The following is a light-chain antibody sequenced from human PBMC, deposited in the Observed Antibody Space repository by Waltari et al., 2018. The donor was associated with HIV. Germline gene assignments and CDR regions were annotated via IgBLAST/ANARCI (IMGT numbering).Light chain of an antibody. CDR2: ASS. Sequence: DIQSTQSPSFPSASVGDRVTITCRASQGISSYLAWYQQKPGKAPKLLIYASSTLQRGVPSRFSGSLSVTEFTLTISSLQPEDFATYYCQQLNSYLGFTFGPGTKVDIK. CDR3: QQLNSYLGFT. J-gene: IGKJ3*01. V-gene: IGKV1-9*01. CDR1: QGISSY.